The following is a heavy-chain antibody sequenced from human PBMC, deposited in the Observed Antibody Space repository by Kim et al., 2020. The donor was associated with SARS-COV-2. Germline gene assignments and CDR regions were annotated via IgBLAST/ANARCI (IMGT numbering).Heavy chain of an antibody. V-gene: IGHV3-21*01. J-gene: IGHJ3*02. CDR3: ARVRGYYSTLDGFDI. CDR1: GFTFRSFS. Sequence: GGSLRLSCVASGFTFRSFSMNWVRQAPGKGLEWVSYIGSTPSSIYYADSVKGRFTISRDNARNSLYLEMNSLRAEDTAVYYCARVRGYYSTLDGFDIWG. CDR2: IGSTPSSI. D-gene: IGHD3-10*01.